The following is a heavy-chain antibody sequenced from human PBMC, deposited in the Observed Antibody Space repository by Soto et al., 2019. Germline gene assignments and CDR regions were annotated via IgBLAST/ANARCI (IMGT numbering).Heavy chain of an antibody. CDR3: ARDLTSAGRRDGYTAWGY. CDR1: GYTFTSYG. J-gene: IGHJ4*02. V-gene: IGHV1-18*01. Sequence: QVQLVQSGAEAKKPGASVKVSCKASGYTFTSYGISWVRQAPGQGLEWMGWLSAYNGNTNYAQKLQGRVTMTTDTATSTAYMELRSLRSDDTAVYYCARDLTSAGRRDGYTAWGYWGQGTLVTVSS. D-gene: IGHD5-12*01. CDR2: LSAYNGNT.